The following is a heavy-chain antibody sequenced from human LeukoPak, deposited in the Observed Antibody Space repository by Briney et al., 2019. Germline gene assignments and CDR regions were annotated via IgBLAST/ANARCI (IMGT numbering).Heavy chain of an antibody. Sequence: GRSLRLSCAASGFTFSSYGMHWVRQAPGKGLEWVAVISYDGSNKYYADSVKGQFTISRDNSKNTLYLQMNSLRAEDTAVYYCAKGYYGSGSYVLMDVWGKGTTVTVSS. J-gene: IGHJ6*04. V-gene: IGHV3-30*18. CDR2: ISYDGSNK. CDR3: AKGYYGSGSYVLMDV. D-gene: IGHD3-10*01. CDR1: GFTFSSYG.